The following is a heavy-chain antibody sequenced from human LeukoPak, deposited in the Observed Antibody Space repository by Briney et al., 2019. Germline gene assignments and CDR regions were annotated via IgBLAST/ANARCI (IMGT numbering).Heavy chain of an antibody. V-gene: IGHV3-21*01. CDR2: ISSSSSYI. CDR3: ARGIQLWLDLGY. Sequence: PGGSLRLSCAASGFTFSSYSMNWVRQAPGKGLEWVSSISSSSSYIYYADSVKGRFTISRDNAKNSLYLQMNSLRAEDTAVYYCARGIQLWLDLGYWGQGTLVTVSS. J-gene: IGHJ4*02. CDR1: GFTFSSYS. D-gene: IGHD5-18*01.